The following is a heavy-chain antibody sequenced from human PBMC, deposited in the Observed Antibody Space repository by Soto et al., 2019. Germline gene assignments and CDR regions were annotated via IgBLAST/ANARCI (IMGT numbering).Heavy chain of an antibody. J-gene: IGHJ6*02. CDR3: ARDSTSWFPYYGIDV. D-gene: IGHD6-13*01. Sequence: SETLSLTCTVSGGSLDYYYWSWIRQPPGKGLEWIGDISDSGSTKYNPSLRSRVTLSVDTSKNQFSLNLNSVTAADTAVYYCARDSTSWFPYYGIDVWGQGTTVTVSS. CDR1: GGSLDYYY. V-gene: IGHV4-59*01. CDR2: ISDSGST.